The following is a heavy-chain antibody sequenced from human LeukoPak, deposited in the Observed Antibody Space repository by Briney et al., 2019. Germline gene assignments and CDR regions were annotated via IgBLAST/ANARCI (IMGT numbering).Heavy chain of an antibody. CDR1: GFTFSTYW. D-gene: IGHD6-19*01. V-gene: IGHV3-7*01. CDR3: ARGRIAVAGTKNFFDY. Sequence: GGSLRLSCAASGFTFSTYWMSWVRQAPGKGLEWVANIHQDGNEKYYVDSVKGRFTISRDNAKNSLYLQMNSLRAEDTAVYYCARGRIAVAGTKNFFDYWGQGTLVTVSS. J-gene: IGHJ4*02. CDR2: IHQDGNEK.